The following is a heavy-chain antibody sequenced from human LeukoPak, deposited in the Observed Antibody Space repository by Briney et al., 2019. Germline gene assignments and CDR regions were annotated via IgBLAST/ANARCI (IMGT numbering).Heavy chain of an antibody. D-gene: IGHD5-24*01. CDR3: ATHRGPRRDGYNWLLDY. V-gene: IGHV1-8*01. Sequence: GASVKVSCKASGYTFTSYDINWVRQATGQGLEWMGWMNPNSGNTGYAQKFQGRVTMTRNTSISTAYMELSSLRSEDTAVYYCATHRGPRRDGYNWLLDYWGQGTLVTVSS. CDR1: GYTFTSYD. CDR2: MNPNSGNT. J-gene: IGHJ4*02.